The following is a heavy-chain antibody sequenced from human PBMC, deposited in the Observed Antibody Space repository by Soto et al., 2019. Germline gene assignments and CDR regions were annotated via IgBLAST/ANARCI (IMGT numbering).Heavy chain of an antibody. V-gene: IGHV3-53*01. Sequence: EVQLVESGGGLIQPGGSLRLSCAASGFTISNNYMTWIRQAPGKGLEWVSLIDSGGDTYYADSVKGRFTLSRDSSKNTLYLQMNSLRAEDTAVYSCARGGSLYSYYGIDVWGQGTTVTVSS. CDR1: GFTISNNY. D-gene: IGHD3-16*01. CDR2: IDSGGDT. J-gene: IGHJ6*02. CDR3: ARGGSLYSYYGIDV.